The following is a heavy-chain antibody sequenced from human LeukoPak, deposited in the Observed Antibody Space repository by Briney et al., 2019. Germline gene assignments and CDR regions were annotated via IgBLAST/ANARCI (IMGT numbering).Heavy chain of an antibody. CDR3: ARLVGRFGEWDY. CDR2: MNPNSGNT. CDR1: GYTFTSYD. D-gene: IGHD3-10*01. Sequence: ASVKVSCKASGYTFTSYDINWVRQATGQGLEWMGWMNPNSGNTGYAQKFQGRVTITRNTSISTAYMELSSLRSEDTAVYYCARLVGRFGEWDYWGQGTLVTVSS. V-gene: IGHV1-8*03. J-gene: IGHJ4*02.